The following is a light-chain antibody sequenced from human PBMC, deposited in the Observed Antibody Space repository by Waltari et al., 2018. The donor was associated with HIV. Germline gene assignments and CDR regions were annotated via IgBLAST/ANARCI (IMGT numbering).Light chain of an antibody. CDR3: QVWDPNDDWV. V-gene: IGLV3-21*02. Sequence: YVLTQPPSLSVVPGPPAPVACTGHKNGTKDVYWYPQRPAQAPEVVVHDDNDRPSEIPVRISGSNSGDMATLRIENVESDDEAVYSCQVWDPNDDWVFGGGTKLTVL. CDR1: KNGTKD. J-gene: IGLJ3*02. CDR2: DDN.